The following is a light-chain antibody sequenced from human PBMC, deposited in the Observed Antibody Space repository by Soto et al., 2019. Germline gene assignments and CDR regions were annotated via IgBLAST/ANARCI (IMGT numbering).Light chain of an antibody. Sequence: QSVLTQPASVSGSPGQSITIACSGTSSDVGGYNYVSWFQQHPGKAPKLLIYEVSNRPSGVSNRFSASKSGNTASLTISGLQAEDEATYYCSSYSSSSTLVFGTGTQLTVL. CDR3: SSYSSSSTLV. J-gene: IGLJ1*01. V-gene: IGLV2-14*01. CDR2: EVS. CDR1: SSDVGGYNY.